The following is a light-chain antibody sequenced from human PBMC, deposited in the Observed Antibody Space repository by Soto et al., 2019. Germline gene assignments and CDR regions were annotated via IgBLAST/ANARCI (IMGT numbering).Light chain of an antibody. CDR3: QQSYSMWT. J-gene: IGKJ1*01. CDR2: AAS. V-gene: IGKV1-39*01. Sequence: DLQMTQSPSSLSASVGDRVTITCRASQSISNYLSWYQQKPGKAPKLLIYAASSLQSGVPSRFSASGSGTDFTLTISSLQPEDFATYYCQQSYSMWTFGQGTKVEVK. CDR1: QSISNY.